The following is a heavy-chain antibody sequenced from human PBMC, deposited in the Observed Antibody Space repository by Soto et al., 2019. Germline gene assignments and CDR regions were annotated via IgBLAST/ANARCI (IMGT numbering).Heavy chain of an antibody. CDR3: AKAPRYYDILTGYFDY. V-gene: IGHV3-9*01. CDR1: GFTFDDYA. J-gene: IGHJ4*02. CDR2: ISWNSGSI. D-gene: IGHD3-9*01. Sequence: GGSLRLSCAASGFTFDDYAMHWVRQAPGKGLEWVSGISWNSGSIGYADSVKGRFTISRDNAKNSLYLQMNSLRAEDTALYYCAKAPRYYDILTGYFDYWGQGTPVTVSS.